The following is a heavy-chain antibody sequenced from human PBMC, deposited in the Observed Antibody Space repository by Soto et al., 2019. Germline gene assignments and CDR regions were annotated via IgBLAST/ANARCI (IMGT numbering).Heavy chain of an antibody. CDR1: GFAVSNSY. J-gene: IGHJ4*02. D-gene: IGHD4-4*01. CDR2: IYAGGAT. V-gene: IGHV3-66*01. CDR3: ARDPFQVIGY. Sequence: GGSLRLSCAASGFAVSNSYMSWVRQAPGKGLEWVSVIYAGGATYYADSVKGRFIVSRDNSKNTLYLQLNSLRAEDTAVYYRARDPFQVIGYWGQGTLVTVSS.